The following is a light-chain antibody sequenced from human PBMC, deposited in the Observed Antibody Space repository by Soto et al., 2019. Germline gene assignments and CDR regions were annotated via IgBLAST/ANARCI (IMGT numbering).Light chain of an antibody. CDR1: QSVSSW. CDR3: QQYKTYWT. Sequence: DIQMTQSPSTLSASVGDRVTITCRASQSVSSWLAWFQQKPGKAPKLLIYKASNLQSGVSSRFSGGGSGTEFTLTISSLQPDDSANYYCQQYKTYWTFGPGTKVDIK. J-gene: IGKJ1*01. CDR2: KAS. V-gene: IGKV1-5*03.